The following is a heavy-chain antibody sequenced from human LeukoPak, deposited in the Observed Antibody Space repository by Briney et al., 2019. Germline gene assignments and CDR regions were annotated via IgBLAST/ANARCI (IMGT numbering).Heavy chain of an antibody. J-gene: IGHJ4*02. Sequence: SETLSLTCTVSGASISSYFWSWIRQPAGKGLEWIGRIYTSGTTNYNPSLKSRVTVSVDTSKTQLSLKLTSVTAADTAVYHCARGSGWYDYWSQGTLVTVSS. V-gene: IGHV4-4*07. CDR3: ARGSGWYDY. CDR1: GASISSYF. D-gene: IGHD6-19*01. CDR2: IYTSGTT.